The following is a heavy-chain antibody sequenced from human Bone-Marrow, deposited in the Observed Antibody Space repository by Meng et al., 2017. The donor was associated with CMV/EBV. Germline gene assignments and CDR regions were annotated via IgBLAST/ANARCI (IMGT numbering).Heavy chain of an antibody. V-gene: IGHV3-21*01. J-gene: IGHJ4*01. D-gene: IGHD1-26*01. Sequence: GGSLRLSCAASGFTFSSYSMNWVRQAPGKGLEWVSSISSSSSYIYYADSVKGRFTISRDNAKNSLYLQMNSLRAEDTAVYYCARAKCYGGSFIFDYWGHGTLVTFSS. CDR1: GFTFSSYS. CDR3: ARAKCYGGSFIFDY. CDR2: ISSSSSYI.